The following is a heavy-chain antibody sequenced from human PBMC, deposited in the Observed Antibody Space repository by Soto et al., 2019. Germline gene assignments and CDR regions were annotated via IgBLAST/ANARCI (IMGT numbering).Heavy chain of an antibody. J-gene: IGHJ4*02. V-gene: IGHV1-18*01. CDR2: IRAYNGNT. D-gene: IGHD1-26*01. CDR1: GYNFTSYG. Sequence: QVQLVQSGAEVKKPGASVKVSCKASGYNFTSYGIHWVRQAPGQGREWMGWIRAYNGNTNYAQKLQGRVTMTTDTSTRTAYKEPRSMSYDDTSGDYCAGSERDVDYWGQGTLVTVYS. CDR3: AGSERDVDY.